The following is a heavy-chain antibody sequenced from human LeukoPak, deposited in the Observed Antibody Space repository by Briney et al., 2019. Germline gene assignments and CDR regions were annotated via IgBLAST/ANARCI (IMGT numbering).Heavy chain of an antibody. Sequence: ASVKVSCKISGYSVSELCMHRVRQAPGKGLEWMGGFDPEQGETTYAQKFQGRVTMTEDTSTDTTSMELYSLTFEDTAVYYCVTSTPEQPLEYFQHWGQGTLVIVSS. D-gene: IGHD6-13*01. J-gene: IGHJ1*01. CDR3: VTSTPEQPLEYFQH. V-gene: IGHV1-24*01. CDR2: FDPEQGET. CDR1: GYSVSELC.